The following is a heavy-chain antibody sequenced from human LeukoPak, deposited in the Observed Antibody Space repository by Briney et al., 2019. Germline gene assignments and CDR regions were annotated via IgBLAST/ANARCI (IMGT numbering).Heavy chain of an antibody. D-gene: IGHD3-10*01. CDR2: ISYDGSNK. CDR3: ARRQTVRGVITNFDY. J-gene: IGHJ4*02. Sequence: GGSLRLSCAASGFTFSSYVMHWVRQAPGKGLEWVAVISYDGSNKYYADSVKGRFTISRDNSKNTLYLQMNSLRAEDTAVYYCARRQTVRGVITNFDYWGQGTLVTVSS. V-gene: IGHV3-30*04. CDR1: GFTFSSYV.